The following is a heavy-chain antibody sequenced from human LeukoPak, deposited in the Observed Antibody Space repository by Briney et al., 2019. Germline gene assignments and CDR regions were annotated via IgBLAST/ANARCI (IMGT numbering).Heavy chain of an antibody. D-gene: IGHD6-6*01. CDR2: INGDGSMT. J-gene: IGHJ4*02. CDR1: GFSLRSYW. V-gene: IGHV3-74*01. CDR3: ARYSSSSGGASHYFDY. Sequence: GGSLRLSCAVSGFSLRSYWMHWVRQAPGKGLVWVSRINGDGSMTNYADSVKGRFTISRDNAKSTVYLQMNSLRAEDTAVYYCARYSSSSGGASHYFDYWGQGTLVTVSS.